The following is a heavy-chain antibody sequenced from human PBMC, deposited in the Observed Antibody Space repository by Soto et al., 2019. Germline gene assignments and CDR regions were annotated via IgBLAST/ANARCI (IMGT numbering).Heavy chain of an antibody. CDR3: ARDRRTNYDYYGMDV. J-gene: IGHJ6*02. Sequence: QVQLVQSGAEVKKPGSSVKVSCKASGDTFRRYSITWVRQAPGQGVEWMGRINPIVEIARYAQKFQGRVTITVDKTTTTAHMELTSLRSEDTAVYYCARDRRTNYDYYGMDVWGQRTTVTVSS. CDR2: INPIVEIA. CDR1: GDTFRRYS. V-gene: IGHV1-69*08.